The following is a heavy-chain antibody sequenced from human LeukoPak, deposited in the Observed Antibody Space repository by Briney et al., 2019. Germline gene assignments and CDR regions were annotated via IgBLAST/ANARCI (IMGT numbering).Heavy chain of an antibody. J-gene: IGHJ6*02. V-gene: IGHV4-59*12. Sequence: SETLSLTCTVSDDSISDYYRGWIRQPPGKGLEWIGYIHNSGTSTYNLSLKSRVTISADTSKNQFSLKLSSVTAADTAAYYCARGDITMVRGVIIYGAHMDVWGQGTTVTVSS. D-gene: IGHD3-10*01. CDR3: ARGDITMVRGVIIYGAHMDV. CDR1: DDSISDYY. CDR2: IHNSGTS.